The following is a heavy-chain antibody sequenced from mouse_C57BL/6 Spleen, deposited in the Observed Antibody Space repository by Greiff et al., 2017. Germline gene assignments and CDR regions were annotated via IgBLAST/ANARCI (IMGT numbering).Heavy chain of an antibody. J-gene: IGHJ3*01. Sequence: EVKLQESGGGLVQPGGSMKLSCVASGFTFSNYWMNWVRQSPEKGLEWVAQIRLKSDNYATHYAESVKGRFTISRDDSKSSVYLQMNNLRAEDTGIYYCTRVFYDGYYGFAYWGQGTLVTVSA. D-gene: IGHD2-3*01. CDR2: IRLKSDNYAT. CDR3: TRVFYDGYYGFAY. V-gene: IGHV6-3*01. CDR1: GFTFSNYW.